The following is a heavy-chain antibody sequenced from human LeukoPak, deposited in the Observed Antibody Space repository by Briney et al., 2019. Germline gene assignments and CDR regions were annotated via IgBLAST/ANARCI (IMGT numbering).Heavy chain of an antibody. D-gene: IGHD2-2*01. J-gene: IGHJ3*02. CDR2: INWNGGST. CDR1: GFTFDDYG. Sequence: PGGSLRLSCAASGFTFDDYGMSWVRQAPGKGLEWVSGINWNGGSTGYADSVKGRFTISRDNAKNSLYLQMYSLRAEDTALYYCARSFCSSTSCYLPHDAFDIWGQGTMVTVSS. CDR3: ARSFCSSTSCYLPHDAFDI. V-gene: IGHV3-20*04.